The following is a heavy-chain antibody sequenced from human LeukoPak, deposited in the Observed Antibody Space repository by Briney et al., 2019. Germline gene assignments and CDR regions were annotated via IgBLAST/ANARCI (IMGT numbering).Heavy chain of an antibody. CDR1: GFRFTAFW. V-gene: IGHV3-7*01. Sequence: GGSLRLSCAASGFRFTAFWMSWVRQAPGKGPERVANINQESTETYYVDSVRGRFTISRDNAKNSLSLQMNSLRVEDTAVYYCAREVDRSFGYWGQGNLVTVSS. CDR3: AREVDRSFGY. CDR2: INQESTET. D-gene: IGHD2-15*01. J-gene: IGHJ4*02.